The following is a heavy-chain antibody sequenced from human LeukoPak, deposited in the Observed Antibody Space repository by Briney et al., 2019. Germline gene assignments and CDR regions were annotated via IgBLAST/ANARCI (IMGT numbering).Heavy chain of an antibody. V-gene: IGHV1-8*01. CDR3: ARYTAAAGTFNWFDP. Sequence: ASVKVSRKPSGYTFTSYDIYWVRQATGQGLEWVGWMNPNSGNTGYAQKFQGRVTMTRNTSISTAYMELSSLRSEDTAVYYCARYTAAAGTFNWFDPWGQGTLVTVSS. CDR1: GYTFTSYD. CDR2: MNPNSGNT. J-gene: IGHJ5*02. D-gene: IGHD6-13*01.